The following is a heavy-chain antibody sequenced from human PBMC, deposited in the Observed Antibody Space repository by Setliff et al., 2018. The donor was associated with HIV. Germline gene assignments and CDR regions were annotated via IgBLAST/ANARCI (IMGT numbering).Heavy chain of an antibody. D-gene: IGHD2-2*01. CDR2: ISTYNGNT. V-gene: IGHV1-18*01. CDR3: ARGRGTVGYCSTTSCSDLDY. CDR1: GDTFTKYG. Sequence: GASVKVSCKASGDTFTKYGISWVRQAPGQGLEWMGWISTYNGNTNYAQKLQGRVTMTTDTSTSTAYMELRSLRSDDTAVYYCARGRGTVGYCSTTSCSDLDYWGQGTLVTVSS. J-gene: IGHJ4*02.